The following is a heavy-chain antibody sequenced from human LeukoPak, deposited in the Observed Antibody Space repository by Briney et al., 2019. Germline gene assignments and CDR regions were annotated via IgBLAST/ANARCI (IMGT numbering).Heavy chain of an antibody. CDR1: GFTFSSYG. Sequence: GGSLRLSCAASGFTFSSYGMHWVRQAPGKGLEWVAFIRYDGSNKYYADSVKGRFTISRDNSKNTLYLQMNSLRAEGTAVYYCAKGIGVYGLGNANWFDPWGQGTLVTVSS. CDR2: IRYDGSNK. V-gene: IGHV3-30*02. J-gene: IGHJ5*02. CDR3: AKGIGVYGLGNANWFDP. D-gene: IGHD3-10*01.